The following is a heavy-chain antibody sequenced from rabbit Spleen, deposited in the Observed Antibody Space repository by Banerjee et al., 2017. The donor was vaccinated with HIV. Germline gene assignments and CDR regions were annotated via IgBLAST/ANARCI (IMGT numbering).Heavy chain of an antibody. J-gene: IGHJ6*01. CDR2: IDTGSSDFT. CDR3: SRDTGSSVSSYGMDL. CDR1: GVSFNNYNF. Sequence: LVESGGDLVQPGASLTLTCTASGVSFNNYNFMCWVRQAPGKGLELIAFIDTGSSDFTYFATWAKGRFTITKTSSTTVTLQMTSLTAADTAAYFCSRDTGSSVSSYGMDLWGPGTLVTVS. D-gene: IGHD8-1*01. V-gene: IGHV1S40*01.